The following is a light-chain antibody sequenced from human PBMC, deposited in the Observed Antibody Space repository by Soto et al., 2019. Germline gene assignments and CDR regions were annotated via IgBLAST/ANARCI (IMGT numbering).Light chain of an antibody. Sequence: EIVLSQSPATLSLSPGERDTLSCRASQSVSSYLACYQQKPGQASRLLIYDASSRPTGIPARFSGSGSGTDFTRTNRRLEPEELAVYYFHQPRNWLWTFGQGTKVGI. CDR1: QSVSSY. J-gene: IGKJ1*01. V-gene: IGKV3-11*01. CDR3: HQPRNWLWT. CDR2: DAS.